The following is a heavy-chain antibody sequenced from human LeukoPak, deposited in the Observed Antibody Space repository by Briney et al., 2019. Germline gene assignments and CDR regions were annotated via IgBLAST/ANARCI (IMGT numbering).Heavy chain of an antibody. J-gene: IGHJ4*02. Sequence: SETLSLTCTVSGGSISSYYWSWIRQPPGKGLEWIGNTYDSGSTNYNPSLKSRVTISVDTSKNQCSLKLSSVTAADTAVYYCARQSISGSSLSYFDYWGQGTLVDVSS. CDR2: TYDSGST. CDR3: ARQSISGSSLSYFDY. CDR1: GGSISSYY. V-gene: IGHV4-59*01. D-gene: IGHD3-22*01.